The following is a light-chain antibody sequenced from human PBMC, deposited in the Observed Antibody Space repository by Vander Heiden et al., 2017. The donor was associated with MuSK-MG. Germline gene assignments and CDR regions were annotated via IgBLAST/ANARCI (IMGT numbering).Light chain of an antibody. CDR2: DAS. CDR3: HQRNTWPLT. Sequence: PATLSTSPGERSTLSCRASESIRTYLARYQQRVGQPPRLLIYDASNRVPAIPDRFRGTASGTDFTLTISVLEPEHFAVYYCHQRNTWPLTFGGGTKVDIK. CDR1: ESIRTY. J-gene: IGKJ4*01. V-gene: IGKV3-11*01.